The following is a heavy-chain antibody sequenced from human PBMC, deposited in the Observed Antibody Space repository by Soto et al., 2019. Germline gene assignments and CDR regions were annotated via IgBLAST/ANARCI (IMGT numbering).Heavy chain of an antibody. D-gene: IGHD3-22*01. CDR1: GVSIISYY. CDR3: ARLGGYYQAFDQ. J-gene: IGHJ4*02. Sequence: SETLSLTCTVTGVSIISYYGSWFRQPPGKGLEWIGYIYYSGSTTYHPSLKSRVTISVDTSKNQFSLNLTSVTAADTAVYYCARLGGYYQAFDQWGQGSLVTVS. V-gene: IGHV4-59*08. CDR2: IYYSGST.